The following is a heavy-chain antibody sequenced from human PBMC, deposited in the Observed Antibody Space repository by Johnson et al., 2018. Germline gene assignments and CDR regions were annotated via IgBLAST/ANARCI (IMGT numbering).Heavy chain of an antibody. CDR2: ISSSSSYI. V-gene: IGHV3-21*01. Sequence: VQLVESGGGLVKPGGSLRLSCAASGFTFSSYSMNWVRQAPGKGLEWVSSISSSSSYIHYADSLKGRFTISRDNPQNSLYLQMNSLRAEDTAVYYCARSQSAYYGDYVGAEYFQHWGQGTLVTVSS. CDR1: GFTFSSYS. D-gene: IGHD4-17*01. CDR3: ARSQSAYYGDYVGAEYFQH. J-gene: IGHJ1*01.